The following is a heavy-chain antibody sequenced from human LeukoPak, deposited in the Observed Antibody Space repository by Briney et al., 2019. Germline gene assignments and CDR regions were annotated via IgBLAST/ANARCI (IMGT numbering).Heavy chain of an antibody. CDR2: INPSGGST. V-gene: IGHV1-46*01. D-gene: IGHD3-16*01. CDR3: ARDRGGYYAFDI. J-gene: IGHJ3*02. CDR1: VYTVTSYY. Sequence: ASVTVSCTASVYTVTSYYMHWVRQAPGQGLEWMGIINPSGGSTSDAQKFQGRVTMPRHTSTSTVYMELSSLRSEDTAVYYCARDRGGYYAFDIWGQGTMGTVSS.